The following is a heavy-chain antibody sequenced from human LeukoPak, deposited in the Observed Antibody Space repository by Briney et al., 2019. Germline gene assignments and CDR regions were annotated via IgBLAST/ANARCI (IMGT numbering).Heavy chain of an antibody. V-gene: IGHV5-51*01. CDR1: GYSFTTYW. J-gene: IGHJ5*02. CDR3: ARREGYNWFDP. CDR2: IYPADSTA. Sequence: GESLKISCKASGYSFTTYWIGWVRQVPGKGLEWVGIIYPADSTAKYSPSFQGQVTISVDKSISTAYLQWSSLKASDTAMYYCARREGYNWFDPWGQGTLVTVSS.